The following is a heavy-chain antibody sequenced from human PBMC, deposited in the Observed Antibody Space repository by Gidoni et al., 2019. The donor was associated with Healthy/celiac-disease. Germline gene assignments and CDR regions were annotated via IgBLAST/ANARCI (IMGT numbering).Heavy chain of an antibody. CDR3: ARDWDPRYSSSWYWFDP. CDR2: INPNSGGT. Sequence: QVQLVQSGAEVKKPGASVKVSCKASGYTFTGYYMHWVRQAPGQGLEWMGRINPNSGGTNYAQKFQGRVTMTRDTSISTAYMELSRLRSDDTAVYYCARDWDPRYSSSWYWFDPWGQGTLVTVSS. J-gene: IGHJ5*02. CDR1: GYTFTGYY. D-gene: IGHD6-13*01. V-gene: IGHV1-2*06.